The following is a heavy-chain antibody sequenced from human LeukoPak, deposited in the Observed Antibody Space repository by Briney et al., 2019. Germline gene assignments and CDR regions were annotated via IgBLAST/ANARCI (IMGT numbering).Heavy chain of an antibody. J-gene: IGHJ5*02. CDR1: GFTFSSYS. V-gene: IGHV3-53*01. CDR3: ARGGPYYNFWSGYIGWFNP. D-gene: IGHD3-3*01. Sequence: GGSLRLSCAASGFTFSSYSMNWVRQAPGKGLEWVSVIYSGGSTYYADSVKGRFTISRDNSKNTLYLQMNSLRAEDTAVYYCARGGPYYNFWSGYIGWFNPWGQGTLVTVSS. CDR2: IYSGGST.